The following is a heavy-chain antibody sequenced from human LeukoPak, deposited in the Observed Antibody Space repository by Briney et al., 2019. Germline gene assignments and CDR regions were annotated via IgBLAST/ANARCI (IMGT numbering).Heavy chain of an antibody. CDR3: AKGSPAANFREPFDP. CDR2: ISGSGGST. J-gene: IGHJ5*02. D-gene: IGHD2-2*01. Sequence: GGSLRLSCAASGFTFSSYAMSWVRQAPGKGLEWVSAISGSGGSTYYADSVKGRFTISRDNSKNTLHLQMNSLRAEDTAVYYCAKGSPAANFREPFDPWGQGTLVTVSS. CDR1: GFTFSSYA. V-gene: IGHV3-23*01.